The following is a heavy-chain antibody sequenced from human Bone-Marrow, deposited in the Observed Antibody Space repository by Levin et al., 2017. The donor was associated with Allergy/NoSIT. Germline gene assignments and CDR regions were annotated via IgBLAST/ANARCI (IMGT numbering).Heavy chain of an antibody. CDR3: ARGARYSTNWVWQEPVDY. Sequence: GESLKISCAASGFTFSSHDMYWVRQVTGKGLEWVSSIGTTGDSYYSGSVEGRFTISRDNAKNSLYLQMNSLRAGDTAVYHCARGARYSTNWVWQEPVDYWGQGTPVTVSS. V-gene: IGHV3-13*01. D-gene: IGHD2-15*01. CDR1: GFTFSSHD. CDR2: IGTTGDS. J-gene: IGHJ4*02.